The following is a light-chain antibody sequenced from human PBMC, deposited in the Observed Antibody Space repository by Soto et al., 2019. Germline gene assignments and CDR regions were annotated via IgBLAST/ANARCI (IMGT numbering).Light chain of an antibody. J-gene: IGKJ1*01. Sequence: EIVLTQSPGTLSLSPGERATLSFGASQSVTSNYLAWYQQKPGQAPSLRIYGSSTRATGIPDRFTGSGSGTDFTLTINRLEPEDFAVYYCQHYVTSLTTFGQGTKVDIK. V-gene: IGKV3-20*01. CDR2: GSS. CDR3: QHYVTSLTT. CDR1: QSVTSNY.